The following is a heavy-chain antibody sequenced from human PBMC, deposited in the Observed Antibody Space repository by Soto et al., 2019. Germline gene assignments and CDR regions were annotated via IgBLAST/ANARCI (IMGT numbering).Heavy chain of an antibody. CDR3: VRHRRQEDGSQNALAT. CDR2: IHFSGNT. V-gene: IGHV4-39*01. D-gene: IGHD2-15*01. Sequence: SETLSLTCTVSGDSTSRKTYSWGWIRQPPVKGLEYIGTIHFSGNTYYNPSLNSPVTISVDTSKHQFSLKLTSVTAADTALYFCVRHRRQEDGSQNALATWGQ. J-gene: IGHJ1*01. CDR1: GDSTSRKTYS.